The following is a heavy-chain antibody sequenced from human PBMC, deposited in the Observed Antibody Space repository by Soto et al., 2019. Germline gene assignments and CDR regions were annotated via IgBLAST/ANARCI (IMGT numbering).Heavy chain of an antibody. CDR1: GYTFGDYG. D-gene: IGHD3-10*01. CDR3: TRIFGSGTYLPDY. J-gene: IGHJ4*02. CDR2: IRSKGYGGTI. Sequence: GGSLRLSCTTSGYTFGDYGVSWFRQAPGKGLEWVGFIRSKGYGGTIQYAASVKGRFTISRDDPKSIAYLQMSSLKTEDTAVYYCTRIFGSGTYLPDYWGQGTLVTVSS. V-gene: IGHV3-49*03.